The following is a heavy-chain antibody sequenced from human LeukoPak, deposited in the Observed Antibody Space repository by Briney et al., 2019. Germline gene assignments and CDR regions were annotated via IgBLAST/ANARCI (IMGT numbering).Heavy chain of an antibody. V-gene: IGHV3-7*01. J-gene: IGHJ4*02. CDR1: GFTLGSYW. CDR2: IKEDGSEK. D-gene: IGHD6-19*01. Sequence: GGSLRLSCTASGFTLGSYWMSWVRQAPGKGLEWVANIKEDGSEKYYVDSVKGRFTISRDDPKNSLSLQMNSLRVEDTAVFYCAKERWGSSGHFDLWGQGTLVTVSS. CDR3: AKERWGSSGHFDL.